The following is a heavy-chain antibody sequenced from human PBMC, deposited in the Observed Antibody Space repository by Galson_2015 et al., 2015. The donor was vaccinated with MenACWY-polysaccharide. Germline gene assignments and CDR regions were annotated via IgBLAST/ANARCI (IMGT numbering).Heavy chain of an antibody. J-gene: IGHJ6*02. CDR2: VKQDGSER. Sequence: SLRLSCAASGFTFSNYWMTWVRQAPGKGLEWVANVKQDGSERRYVGSVRGRFTISRDNAKNSLFLQMNSLRDEDTGMYYCARDRCTAVAGDYHYCGMDVWGQGTTVTVSS. CDR3: ARDRCTAVAGDYHYCGMDV. V-gene: IGHV3-7*01. D-gene: IGHD6-19*01. CDR1: GFTFSNYW.